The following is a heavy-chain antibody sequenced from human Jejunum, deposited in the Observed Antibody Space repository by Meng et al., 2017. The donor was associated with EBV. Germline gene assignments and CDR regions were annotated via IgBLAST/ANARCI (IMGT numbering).Heavy chain of an antibody. CDR2: TYWDADN. V-gene: IGHV2-5*02. Sequence: QINFMEVVPSVVKPKQTVALTCTFSGIALSSIGVGWSWFRPTPGKAREWLALTYWDADNRANPFLRDRLSITNDTSKNHVVLTLTHMDPVDTATYCCAHRGYNFAFDYWGQGALVTVSS. CDR3: AHRGYNFAFDY. J-gene: IGHJ4*02. D-gene: IGHD5-24*01. CDR1: GIALSSIGVG.